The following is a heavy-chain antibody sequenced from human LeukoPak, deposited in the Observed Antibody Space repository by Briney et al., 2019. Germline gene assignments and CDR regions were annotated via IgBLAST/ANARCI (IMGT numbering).Heavy chain of an antibody. V-gene: IGHV3-7*03. D-gene: IGHD1-14*01. Sequence: GGSLRLSCAASGFTFRHSWLSWIRQTAGKGLEWVGNIHPDSSDKFYAGSMEGRFTISRDNTKNSLSLQIANARVDDTGLYYCTRLPRETAGDYWGQGVPVIVSS. J-gene: IGHJ4*02. CDR1: GFTFRHSW. CDR3: TRLPRETAGDY. CDR2: IHPDSSDK.